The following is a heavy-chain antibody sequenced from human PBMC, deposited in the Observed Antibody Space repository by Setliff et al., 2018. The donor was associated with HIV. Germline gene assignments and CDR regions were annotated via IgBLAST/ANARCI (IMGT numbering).Heavy chain of an antibody. V-gene: IGHV4-59*12. Sequence: SETLSLTCTVSGGSIRSYYWSWIRQPPGKGLEWIGYIYYSGTTNYNPSLKSRVTISVDTSKSQFSLELNSVTAADTAVYYCARDGRHDRNSWFITHQYFKHWGQGTLVTVSS. D-gene: IGHD6-13*01. CDR3: ARDGRHDRNSWFITHQYFKH. CDR2: IYYSGTT. CDR1: GGSIRSYY. J-gene: IGHJ1*01.